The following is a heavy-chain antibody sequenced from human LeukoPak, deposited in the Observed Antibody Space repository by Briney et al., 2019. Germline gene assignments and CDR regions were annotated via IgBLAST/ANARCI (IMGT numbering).Heavy chain of an antibody. V-gene: IGHV3-30*18. J-gene: IGHJ4*02. D-gene: IGHD3-22*01. CDR3: AKDLYYYDSSGPDY. CDR2: ISYDGSNK. Sequence: PGGSLRLSCAASGFTFSSYGMHWVRQAPGKGLEWVAVISYDGSNKYYADSVKGRFTISRDNSKNTLYLQMNSLRAEDTAVYYCAKDLYYYDSSGPDYWGQGTLVTVPS. CDR1: GFTFSSYG.